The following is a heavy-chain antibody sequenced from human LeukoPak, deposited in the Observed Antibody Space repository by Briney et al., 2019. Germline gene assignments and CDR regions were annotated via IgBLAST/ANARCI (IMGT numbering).Heavy chain of an antibody. J-gene: IGHJ4*02. CDR3: TCGSSSSGWYDPYYFDY. D-gene: IGHD6-19*01. Sequence: GGSLRLSCTASGFTFGAYAMSWFRQAPGEGLEWVGFIRSKLYGGTTEYAASVKGRLTISRDDSKNIAYLQMNSLKTEDTAVYYCTCGSSSSGWYDPYYFDYWGQGTLVTVSS. V-gene: IGHV3-49*03. CDR2: IRSKLYGGTT. CDR1: GFTFGAYA.